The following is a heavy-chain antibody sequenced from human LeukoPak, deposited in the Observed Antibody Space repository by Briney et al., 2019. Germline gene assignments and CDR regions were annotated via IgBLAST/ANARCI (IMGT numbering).Heavy chain of an antibody. V-gene: IGHV1-18*01. CDR2: ISAYNGNT. J-gene: IGHJ4*02. Sequence: ALVKVSCRASGYTFTSYGISWVRQAPGQGLEWMGWISAYNGNTNYAQKLQGRVTMTTDTSTSTAYMELRSLRSDDTAVYYCARDLDGYKPGYWGQGTLVTVSS. D-gene: IGHD5-24*01. CDR3: ARDLDGYKPGY. CDR1: GYTFTSYG.